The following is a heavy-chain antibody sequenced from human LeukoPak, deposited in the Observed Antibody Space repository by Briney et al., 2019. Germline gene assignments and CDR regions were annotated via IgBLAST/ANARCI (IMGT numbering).Heavy chain of an antibody. CDR3: ARDRAYCSSTSCYISAGFDP. V-gene: IGHV1-69*04. J-gene: IGHJ5*02. D-gene: IGHD2-2*01. CDR1: GGTFSSYT. CDR2: IIPILGIA. Sequence: SVKVSCKASGGTFSSYTISWVRQAPGQGLEWMGRIIPILGIANYAQKFQGRVTITADKSTSTAYMELSSLRSEDTAVYYCARDRAYCSSTSCYISAGFDPWGQGTLVTVSS.